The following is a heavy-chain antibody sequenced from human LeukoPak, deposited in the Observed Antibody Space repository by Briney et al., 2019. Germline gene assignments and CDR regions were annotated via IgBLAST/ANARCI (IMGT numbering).Heavy chain of an antibody. CDR3: ARGHRNSYDSSGYSRMDV. CDR2: IIPIFGTA. D-gene: IGHD3-22*01. Sequence: ASVKVSCKASGGTFSSYAISWVRQAPGQGLEWMGGIIPIFGTANYAQKFQGRVTITTDESTSTAYMELSSLRSEDTAVYYCARGHRNSYDSSGYSRMDVWGKGTTVTVSS. J-gene: IGHJ6*03. CDR1: GGTFSSYA. V-gene: IGHV1-69*05.